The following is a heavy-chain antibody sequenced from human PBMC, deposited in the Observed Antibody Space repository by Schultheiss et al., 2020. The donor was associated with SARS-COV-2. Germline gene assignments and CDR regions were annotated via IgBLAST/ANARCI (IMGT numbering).Heavy chain of an antibody. D-gene: IGHD2/OR15-2a*01. CDR3: ATVLGIPYNWFDP. J-gene: IGHJ5*02. CDR2: FDPEDGET. Sequence: ASVKVSCKASGGTFSSYAISWVRQAPGKGLEWMGGFDPEDGETIYAQKFQGRVTMTEDTSTDTAYMELSSLRSEDTAVYYCATVLGIPYNWFDPWGRGTLVTVSS. CDR1: GGTFSSYA. V-gene: IGHV1-24*01.